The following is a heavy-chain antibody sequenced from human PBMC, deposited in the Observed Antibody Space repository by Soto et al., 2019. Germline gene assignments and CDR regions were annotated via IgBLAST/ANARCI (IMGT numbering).Heavy chain of an antibody. V-gene: IGHV1-18*01. J-gene: IGHJ4*02. D-gene: IGHD3-10*01. CDR2: ISAYNGNT. CDR3: ARARPLWYGEGRPFDY. CDR1: GYTFTSYG. Sequence: QVQLVQSGAAVKKPGASVKVSCKASGYTFTSYGISWVRQAPGQGLEWMGWISAYNGNTNYAQKLQGRVTMTTDTSTSAAYMELRCLGSGDTAVYYWARARPLWYGEGRPFDYWGQGTLVTVSS.